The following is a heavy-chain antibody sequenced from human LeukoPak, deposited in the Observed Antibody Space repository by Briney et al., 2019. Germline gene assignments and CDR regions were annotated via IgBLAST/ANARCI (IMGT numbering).Heavy chain of an antibody. V-gene: IGHV1-2*02. J-gene: IGHJ4*02. D-gene: IGHD2-2*01. Sequence: GASVKVSCKASGYTFTGYYMHWVRQAPGQGLEWMGWINPNSGGTNYAQKFQGRVTMTRDTSIRTAYMELSRLSSDDTAVYYCAGDGGAIVVVPAAIADCGQGWLVTVSS. CDR1: GYTFTGYY. CDR2: INPNSGGT. CDR3: AGDGGAIVVVPAAIAD.